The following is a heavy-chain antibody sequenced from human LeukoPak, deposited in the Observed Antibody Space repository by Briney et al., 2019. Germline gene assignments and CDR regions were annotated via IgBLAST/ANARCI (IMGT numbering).Heavy chain of an antibody. J-gene: IGHJ3*02. CDR3: AREGRDANKAQAAFDI. V-gene: IGHV1-8*03. CDR1: GYTFTSYD. D-gene: IGHD5-24*01. Sequence: GASVKLSCKASGYTFTSYDINWVRQATGQGLELMGWMNPNSSNTGYAQKFQGRVTITRNTSISTAYMELSSLRSEDTAGYYCAREGRDANKAQAAFDIWGQGTTVTISS. CDR2: MNPNSSNT.